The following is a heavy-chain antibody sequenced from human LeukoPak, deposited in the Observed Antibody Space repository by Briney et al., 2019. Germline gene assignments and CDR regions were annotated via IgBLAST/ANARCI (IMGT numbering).Heavy chain of an antibody. CDR1: GYTFTSYG. V-gene: IGHV1-69*13. Sequence: GASVKVSCKASGYTFTSYGISWVRQAPGQGLEWMGGIIPILGTSNYSPKFQGRVTVTADESTTTFYMTLNSLKSEDTAVYYCATDRAGSGSYYRVDYWGQGTRVTVSS. J-gene: IGHJ4*02. D-gene: IGHD3-10*01. CDR2: IIPILGTS. CDR3: ATDRAGSGSYYRVDY.